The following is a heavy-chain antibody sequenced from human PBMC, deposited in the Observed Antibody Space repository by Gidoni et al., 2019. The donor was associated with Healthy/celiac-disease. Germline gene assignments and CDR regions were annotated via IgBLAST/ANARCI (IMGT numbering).Heavy chain of an antibody. J-gene: IGHJ3*02. CDR1: GGSISSYY. Sequence: VQLQESGPGLVKPSETLSLTCTVSGGSISSYYWSWIRQPPGKGLEWIGYIYYSGSTNYNPSLKSRVTISVDTSKNQFSLKLSSVTAADTAVYYCARQIRPMGAFDIWGQGTMVTVSS. V-gene: IGHV4-59*01. CDR2: IYYSGST. CDR3: ARQIRPMGAFDI.